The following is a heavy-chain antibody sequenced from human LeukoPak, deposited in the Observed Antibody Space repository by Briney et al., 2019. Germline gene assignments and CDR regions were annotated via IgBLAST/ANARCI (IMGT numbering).Heavy chain of an antibody. CDR3: ARVVAIFGEGPAFDI. J-gene: IGHJ3*02. V-gene: IGHV1-8*01. CDR2: MNPNSGNT. Sequence: ASVKVSCKASGYTFTSYDINWVRQATGQGLEWMGWMNPNSGNTGYAQKFQGRVTMTRNTSISTAYRELSSLRSEDTAVYYCARVVAIFGEGPAFDIWGQGTMVTVSS. CDR1: GYTFTSYD. D-gene: IGHD3-3*01.